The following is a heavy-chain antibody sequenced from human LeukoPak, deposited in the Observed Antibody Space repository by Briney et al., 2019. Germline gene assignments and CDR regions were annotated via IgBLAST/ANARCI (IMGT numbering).Heavy chain of an antibody. D-gene: IGHD2-2*03. V-gene: IGHV3-21*01. CDR3: ARVGWGYYFDY. J-gene: IGHJ4*02. CDR1: GFTFSSYA. Sequence: GGSLRLSCAASGFTFSSYAMSWVRQAPGKGLEWVSAISSSSSYIYYADSVKGRFTISRDNAKNSLYLQMNSLRAEDTAVYYCARVGWGYYFDYWGQGTLVTVSS. CDR2: ISSSSSYI.